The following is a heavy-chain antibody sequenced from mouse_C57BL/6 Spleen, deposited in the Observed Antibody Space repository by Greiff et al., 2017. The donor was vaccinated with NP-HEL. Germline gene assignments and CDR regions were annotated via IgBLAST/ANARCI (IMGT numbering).Heavy chain of an antibody. D-gene: IGHD1-1*01. CDR2: IDPSDSYT. Sequence: QVQLQQPGAELVKPGASVKLSCKASGYTFTSYWMQWVKQRPGQGLEWIGEIDPSDSYTNYNQKFKGKATLTVDTSSSTAYMQLSSLTSEDSAVYYCARPLLRGDFDYWGQGTTLTVSS. J-gene: IGHJ2*01. CDR1: GYTFTSYW. CDR3: ARPLLRGDFDY. V-gene: IGHV1-50*01.